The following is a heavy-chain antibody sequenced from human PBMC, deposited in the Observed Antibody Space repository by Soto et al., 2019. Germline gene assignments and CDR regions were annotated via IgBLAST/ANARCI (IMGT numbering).Heavy chain of an antibody. CDR2: IVVGSGNT. V-gene: IGHV1-58*02. Sequence: SVKVSCKASGFTFTSSAMQWVRQARGQRLEWIGWIVVGSGNTNYAQKFQERVTITRDMSTSTAYMELSSLRSEDTAVYYCAAGHYDILTGYYGSVENYYMDVWGKGTTVTVSS. D-gene: IGHD3-9*01. CDR3: AAGHYDILTGYYGSVENYYMDV. CDR1: GFTFTSSA. J-gene: IGHJ6*03.